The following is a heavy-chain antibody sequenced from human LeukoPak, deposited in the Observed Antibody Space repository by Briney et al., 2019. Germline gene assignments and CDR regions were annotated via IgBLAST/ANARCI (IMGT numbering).Heavy chain of an antibody. D-gene: IGHD3-22*01. CDR3: ARGENYQDSSGYYSRYFQH. Sequence: GGSLRLSCAASGFTFSSYWMHWVRQAPGKGLVWVSRINSDGSSTSYADSVKGRFTISRDNAKNTLYLQMNSLRAEDTAVYYCARGENYQDSSGYYSRYFQHWGQGTLVTVSS. J-gene: IGHJ1*01. V-gene: IGHV3-74*01. CDR1: GFTFSSYW. CDR2: INSDGSST.